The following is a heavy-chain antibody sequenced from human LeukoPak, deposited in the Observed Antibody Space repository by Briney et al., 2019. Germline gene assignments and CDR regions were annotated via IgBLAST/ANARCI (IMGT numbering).Heavy chain of an antibody. V-gene: IGHV4-39*07. CDR1: GGSISSSSYY. J-gene: IGHJ4*02. CDR2: IYYSGST. Sequence: PSETLSLTCTVSGGSISSSSYYWGWIRQPPGKGLEWIGSIYYSGSTYYNPSLKSRVTISVDTSKNQFSLKLSSVTAADTAVYYCARDRNWKGAFDYWGQGTLVTVSS. CDR3: ARDRNWKGAFDY. D-gene: IGHD1-1*01.